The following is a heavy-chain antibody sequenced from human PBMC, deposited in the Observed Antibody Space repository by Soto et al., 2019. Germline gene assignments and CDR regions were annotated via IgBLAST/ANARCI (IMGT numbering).Heavy chain of an antibody. V-gene: IGHV3-23*01. Sequence: EVQLLESGGGLVQPGGSLRLSCAVSGFTFSNYAMSWVRQAPGKGLDWVSAISGRGASTYNADSVKCRFTIARDNSKNRLDLQMNRLRADDTDLYYCAKKDGIDGYYDAFDIGGQGTMVTVSS. CDR3: AKKDGIDGYYDAFDI. J-gene: IGHJ3*02. CDR1: GFTFSNYA. CDR2: ISGRGAST. D-gene: IGHD3-22*01.